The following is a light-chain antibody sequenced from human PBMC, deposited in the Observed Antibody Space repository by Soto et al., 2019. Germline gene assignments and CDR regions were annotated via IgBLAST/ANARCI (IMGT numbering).Light chain of an antibody. CDR1: SSDVGGYNY. Sequence: QSALTQPPSASGSPGQSVTISCTGTSSDVGGYNYVSWYQQRPGKAPKLMIYEVSKRPSGVPDRFSGSKSGNTASLTVSGLQAEDEADYYCSSYAGSNHNWVFGGGTKLTVL. CDR3: SSYAGSNHNWV. CDR2: EVS. V-gene: IGLV2-8*01. J-gene: IGLJ3*02.